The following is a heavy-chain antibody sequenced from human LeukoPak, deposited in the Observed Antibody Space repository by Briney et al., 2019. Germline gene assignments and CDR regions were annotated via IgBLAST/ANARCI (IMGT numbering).Heavy chain of an antibody. CDR3: ARNRNLGGVTWFYFDY. CDR1: GFTFDDYA. CDR2: ISWNSDTL. V-gene: IGHV3-9*01. D-gene: IGHD1-14*01. Sequence: GGSLRLSCATSGFTFDDYAMHWVRQAPGKGLEWVARISWNSDTLAYADSVLGRFTISRDNARNSLFLQMDSLKTEDTAVYFCARNRNLGGVTWFYFDYWGPGTLVTVSS. J-gene: IGHJ4*02.